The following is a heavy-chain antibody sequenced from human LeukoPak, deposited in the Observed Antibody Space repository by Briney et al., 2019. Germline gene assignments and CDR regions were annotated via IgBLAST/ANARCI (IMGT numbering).Heavy chain of an antibody. V-gene: IGHV3-21*01. J-gene: IGHJ4*02. CDR1: GFTFSSYW. CDR2: ISSSSSYI. Sequence: PGGSLRLSCAASGFTFSSYWMNWVRQAPGKGLEWVSSISSSSSYIYYADSVKGRFTISRDNAKNSLYLQMNSLRAEDTAVYYCARVKYDYVWGSSAPDYWGQGTLVTVSS. D-gene: IGHD3-16*01. CDR3: ARVKYDYVWGSSAPDY.